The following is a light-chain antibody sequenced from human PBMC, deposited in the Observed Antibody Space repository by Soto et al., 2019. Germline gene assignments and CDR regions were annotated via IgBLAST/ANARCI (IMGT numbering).Light chain of an antibody. CDR3: QQYNDWPLT. Sequence: EIKMTNKPATQCGSGEERRTRCCRASQSVRSNLAWYQQKPGQAPRLLIYGASTRATGVPARISGSGSGPESTLAFSSLQSEDFAYCHCQQYNDWPLTFRGGTKVDIK. CDR2: GAS. J-gene: IGKJ4*01. V-gene: IGKV3-15*01. CDR1: QSVRSN.